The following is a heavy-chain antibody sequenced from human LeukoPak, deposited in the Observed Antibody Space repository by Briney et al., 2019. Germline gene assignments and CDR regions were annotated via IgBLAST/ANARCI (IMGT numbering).Heavy chain of an antibody. CDR2: ISSSSSYI. J-gene: IGHJ3*02. CDR3: ARDMSTMPRFLDAFDI. Sequence: GGSLRLSCAASGFTFSSYSMNWVRQAPGKGLEWVSSISSSSSYIYYADSVKGRFTISRDNAKNSLYLQMNSLRAEDTAVYYCARDMSTMPRFLDAFDIWGQGTMVTVSS. D-gene: IGHD2-2*01. V-gene: IGHV3-21*01. CDR1: GFTFSSYS.